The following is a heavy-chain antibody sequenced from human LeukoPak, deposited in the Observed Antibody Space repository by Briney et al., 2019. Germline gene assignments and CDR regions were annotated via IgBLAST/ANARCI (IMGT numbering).Heavy chain of an antibody. CDR3: ARHGDSYGRPYYFDY. V-gene: IGHV4-59*08. CDR2: IYYSGST. D-gene: IGHD5-18*01. J-gene: IGHJ4*02. Sequence: SETLSLTCTVSGGSISSYYWSWIRQPPGRGLEWIGYIYYSGSTNYNPSLKSRVTISVDTSKNQFSLKLSSVTAADTAVYYCARHGDSYGRPYYFDYWGQGTLVTVSS. CDR1: GGSISSYY.